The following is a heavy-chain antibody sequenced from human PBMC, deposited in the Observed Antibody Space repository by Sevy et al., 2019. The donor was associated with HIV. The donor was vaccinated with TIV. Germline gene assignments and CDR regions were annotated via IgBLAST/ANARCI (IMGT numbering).Heavy chain of an antibody. Sequence: ASVKVSCKASGYTFTSYRIMWVRQGPGQGLEWMGWISAFNSDTNYAQKLQGRVTMTTDISTSTVYMELRSLRSDDTAVYYCARAYCSGGRCYSLAYWGQGTLVTVSS. CDR3: ARAYCSGGRCYSLAY. J-gene: IGHJ4*02. CDR2: ISAFNSDT. D-gene: IGHD2-15*01. CDR1: GYTFTSYR. V-gene: IGHV1-18*01.